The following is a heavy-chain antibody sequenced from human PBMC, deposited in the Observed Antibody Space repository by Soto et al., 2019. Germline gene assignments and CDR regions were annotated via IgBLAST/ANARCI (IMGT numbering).Heavy chain of an antibody. CDR1: GFTFDDYT. J-gene: IGHJ4*02. CDR2: ISWDGGST. V-gene: IGHV3-43*01. CDR3: AKDGVYYYDSSAHGGYYFDY. D-gene: IGHD3-22*01. Sequence: GGSLRLSCAASGFTFDDYTMHWVRQAPGKGLEWVSLISWDGGSTYYADSVKGRFTISRDNSKNSLYLQMNSLRTEDTALYYCAKDGVYYYDSSAHGGYYFDYWGQGTLVTVSS.